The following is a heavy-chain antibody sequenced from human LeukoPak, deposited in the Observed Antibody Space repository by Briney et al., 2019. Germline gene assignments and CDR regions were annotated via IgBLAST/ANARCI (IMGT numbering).Heavy chain of an antibody. CDR3: AARIAAAGTAPFGRYYGMDV. V-gene: IGHV4-59*12. CDR2: IYYSGST. J-gene: IGHJ6*02. CDR1: GGSISSYY. D-gene: IGHD6-13*01. Sequence: SETLSLTCTVSGGSISSYYWSWIRQPPGKGLEWIGYIYYSGSTNYNPSLKSRVTISVDTSKNQFSLKLSSVTAADTAVYYCAARIAAAGTAPFGRYYGMDVWGQGTTVTVSS.